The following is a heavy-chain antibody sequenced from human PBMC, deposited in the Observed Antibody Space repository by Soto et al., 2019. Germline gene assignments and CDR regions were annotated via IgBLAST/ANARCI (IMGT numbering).Heavy chain of an antibody. CDR3: ARVEAVAGIYNYHGLDV. Sequence: QVQLVQSGAEVMKPGSSVKVSCKVSGGTFSNYAIDWVRLAPGQGLEWMGGIVPIFGTTYYTQKFQGRATIIADDSTTTAYLELSSLRSEDTAIYYCARVEAVAGIYNYHGLDVWGQGTAVTVSS. D-gene: IGHD6-19*01. J-gene: IGHJ6*02. CDR1: GGTFSNYA. V-gene: IGHV1-69*12. CDR2: IVPIFGTT.